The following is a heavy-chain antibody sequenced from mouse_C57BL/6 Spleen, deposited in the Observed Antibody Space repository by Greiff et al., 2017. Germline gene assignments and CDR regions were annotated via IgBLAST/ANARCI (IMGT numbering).Heavy chain of an antibody. Sequence: VQLQQSGAELVKPGASLKISCKASGYAFSSSWMNWVKQRPGKGLEWIGQIYPGDGDTNYNGKFKGKATLTADKSSSTAYMQLSSLTSEDSAVYFCARIYYGNYVYAMDYWGQGTSGTVSS. V-gene: IGHV1-80*01. J-gene: IGHJ4*01. CDR3: ARIYYGNYVYAMDY. CDR1: GYAFSSSW. CDR2: IYPGDGDT. D-gene: IGHD2-1*01.